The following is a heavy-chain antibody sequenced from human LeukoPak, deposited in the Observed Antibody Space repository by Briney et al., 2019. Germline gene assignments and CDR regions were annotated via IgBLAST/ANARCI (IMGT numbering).Heavy chain of an antibody. CDR2: ISYHGKDK. CDR1: GFSFSNYG. Sequence: PGGSLRLSRAGSGFSFSNYGMDWVRQAPGKGLEWVAVISYHGKDKEYADSVKGRFTISRDNSKNTLYLEMNSLRAEDTAVYYCAKDRGNFKEYYFDYWGLGTLVTVSS. J-gene: IGHJ4*02. V-gene: IGHV3-30*18. D-gene: IGHD1-1*01. CDR3: AKDRGNFKEYYFDY.